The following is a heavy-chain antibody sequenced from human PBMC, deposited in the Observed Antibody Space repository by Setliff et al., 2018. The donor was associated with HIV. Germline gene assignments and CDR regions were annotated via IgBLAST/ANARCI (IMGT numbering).Heavy chain of an antibody. Sequence: SETLSLTCAVSGYSISSGYYWGWIRQPPGKGQEWIGSIYHSGSTYYNPSLKSRVSISVDTSKNQFSLKLNSVTAADTAVYYCARHWSLLDAFDIWGQGTMVTVSS. CDR1: GYSISSGYY. D-gene: IGHD1-26*01. CDR2: IYHSGST. CDR3: ARHWSLLDAFDI. V-gene: IGHV4-38-2*01. J-gene: IGHJ3*02.